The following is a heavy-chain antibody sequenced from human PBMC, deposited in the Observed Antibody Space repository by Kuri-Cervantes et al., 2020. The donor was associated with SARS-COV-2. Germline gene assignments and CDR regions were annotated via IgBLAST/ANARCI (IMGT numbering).Heavy chain of an antibody. CDR3: ARIASSLGTDF. J-gene: IGHJ4*02. Sequence: ASVKVSCKASGYTFTNYDINWVRQATGQGLEWMGWMNPNSGNTGYAQRFQGRLTITADESTSTTYMELSSLRYEDTAVYYCARIASSLGTDFWGQGSLVTVSS. V-gene: IGHV1-8*03. D-gene: IGHD1-1*01. CDR2: MNPNSGNT. CDR1: GYTFTNYD.